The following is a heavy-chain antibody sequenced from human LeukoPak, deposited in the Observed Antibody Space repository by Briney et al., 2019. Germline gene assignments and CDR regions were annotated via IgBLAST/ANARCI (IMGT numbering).Heavy chain of an antibody. CDR2: IYYSGST. D-gene: IGHD6-13*01. J-gene: IGHJ4*02. CDR3: ARDTSSWPTLEY. V-gene: IGHV4-59*01. CDR1: GGSISSYY. Sequence: SETLSLTCTVSGGSISSYYWSWIRQPPGKGLEWIGYIYYSGSTNYNPSLKSRVTISVDTSKNQFSLNLTSVTTADTAVYYCARDTSSWPTLEYWGQGTLVTVSS.